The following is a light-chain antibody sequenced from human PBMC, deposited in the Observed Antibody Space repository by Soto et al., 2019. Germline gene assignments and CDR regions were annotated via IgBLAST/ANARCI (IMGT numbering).Light chain of an antibody. Sequence: EIVLTQSPDTLSLSLGERATLSCRASQSVSSSLAWYQQKPGQAPRLLIYDASNRATGIPARFSDSGYGTDFTLTISMLEAEEFAFYCCQQRSNRHPDVTFGPGTKVDIK. CDR1: QSVSSS. CDR3: QQRSNRHPDVT. CDR2: DAS. J-gene: IGKJ3*01. V-gene: IGKV3-11*01.